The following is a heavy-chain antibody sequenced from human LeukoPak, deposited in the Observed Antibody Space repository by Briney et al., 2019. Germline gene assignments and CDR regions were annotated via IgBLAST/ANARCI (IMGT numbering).Heavy chain of an antibody. CDR3: ARSYSSSWPTGDYFDY. D-gene: IGHD6-13*01. CDR1: GFTFSIYA. V-gene: IGHV3-30*04. Sequence: PGGSLRLSCAASGFTFSIYAMHWVRQAPGKGLEWVAVISYDGSNKYCADSVKGRFSISRDNSKNTLYLQMNSLRAEDTAVYYCARSYSSSWPTGDYFDYWGQGTLVTVSS. J-gene: IGHJ4*02. CDR2: ISYDGSNK.